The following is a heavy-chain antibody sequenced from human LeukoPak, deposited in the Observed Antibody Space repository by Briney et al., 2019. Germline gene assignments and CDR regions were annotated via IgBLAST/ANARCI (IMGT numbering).Heavy chain of an antibody. CDR3: ARGVGYCSGGSCFNWFDP. V-gene: IGHV3-23*01. D-gene: IGHD2-15*01. CDR1: GFTFSSYA. CDR2: ISGSGGST. J-gene: IGHJ5*02. Sequence: GGSLRLSCAASGFTFSSYAMSWVRQAPGKGLEWVSAISGSGGSTYYADSVKGRFTISRDNSKNTLYLQMNSLRAEDTAVYYCARGVGYCSGGSCFNWFDPWGQGTLVTVSS.